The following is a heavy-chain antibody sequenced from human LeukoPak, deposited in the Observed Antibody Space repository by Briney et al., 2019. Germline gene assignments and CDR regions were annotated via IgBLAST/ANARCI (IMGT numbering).Heavy chain of an antibody. CDR1: GFTFSSYA. D-gene: IGHD3-22*01. Sequence: GGSLRLSCAASGFTFSSYAMSWVRQAPGKGLEWVSAISGSGGSTYYADSVKGRFTISRDNSKNTLYLQMSSLRAEDTAVYYCAKRTTPAYYYDSSGGFFDYWGQGTLVTVSS. CDR2: ISGSGGST. CDR3: AKRTTPAYYYDSSGGFFDY. J-gene: IGHJ4*02. V-gene: IGHV3-23*01.